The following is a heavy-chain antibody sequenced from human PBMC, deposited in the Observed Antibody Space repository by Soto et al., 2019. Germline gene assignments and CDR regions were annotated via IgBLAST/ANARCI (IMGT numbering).Heavy chain of an antibody. V-gene: IGHV3-23*01. CDR1: GLTFSSYA. D-gene: IGHD1-1*01. J-gene: IGHJ4*02. CDR2: ISGSGGST. CDR3: ARGGLEPFDH. Sequence: GGSLRLSCAASGLTFSSYAMSWVRQAPGKGLEWVSAISGSGGSTYNADSVKGRFTISRDNSKNTLYLQMNSLRAEDTATYYCARGGLEPFDHWGQGALVTVSS.